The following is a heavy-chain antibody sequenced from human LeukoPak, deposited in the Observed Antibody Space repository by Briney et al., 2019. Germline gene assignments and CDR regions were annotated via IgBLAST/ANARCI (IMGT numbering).Heavy chain of an antibody. Sequence: SETLSLTCSVSGDSITTSYWNWIRQPPGQGLEWIGYIYYSGSTNYNPSLKSRVTISVDTSKNQFSLKLSSVTAADTAVYYCARVLRFLEWLSGDNWFDPWGQGTLVTVSS. J-gene: IGHJ5*02. CDR3: ARVLRFLEWLSGDNWFDP. CDR1: GDSITTSY. D-gene: IGHD3-3*01. V-gene: IGHV4-59*01. CDR2: IYYSGST.